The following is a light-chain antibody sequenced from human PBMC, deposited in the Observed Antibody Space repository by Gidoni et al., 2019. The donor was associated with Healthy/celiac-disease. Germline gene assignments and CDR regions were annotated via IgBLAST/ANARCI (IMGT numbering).Light chain of an antibody. CDR2: GAS. V-gene: IGKV3-15*01. J-gene: IGKJ2*02. CDR3: QQYNNWPPCT. Sequence: EIVMTQSPATLSVSPGERATLSCRASQSVNSHLAWYQQKPGQAPRLLIYGASTRATGIPARFSGSGSGTEFTLTISSLQSEDFAVYYCQQYNNWPPCTFGQGTKLEIK. CDR1: QSVNSH.